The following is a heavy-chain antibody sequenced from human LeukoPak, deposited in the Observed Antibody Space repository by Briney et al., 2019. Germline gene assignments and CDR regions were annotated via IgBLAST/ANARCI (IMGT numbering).Heavy chain of an antibody. J-gene: IGHJ4*02. D-gene: IGHD3-10*01. CDR3: ARCRSGTRDFDY. CDR2: IYYSGST. Sequence: PSETLSLTSTVSGGSISSYYWSWIRQPPGKGLEWIGYIYYSGSTNYNPSLKSRVTISVDTSKNQFSLKLSSVTAADTAVYYCARCRSGTRDFDYWGQGTLVTVSS. V-gene: IGHV4-59*01. CDR1: GGSISSYY.